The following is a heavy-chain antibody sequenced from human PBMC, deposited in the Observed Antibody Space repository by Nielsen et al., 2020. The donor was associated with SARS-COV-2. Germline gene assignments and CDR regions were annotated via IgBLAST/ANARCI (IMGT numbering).Heavy chain of an antibody. Sequence: ASVKVSCKASGYTFTSYYIHWVRQAPGQGLEWMGIINPSGGSTSYAQKFQGRVTMTRDTSTSTVYMELSSLRSEDTAVYYCAREGILTGPDYWGQGTLVTVSS. J-gene: IGHJ4*02. CDR2: INPSGGST. V-gene: IGHV1-46*01. D-gene: IGHD3-9*01. CDR3: AREGILTGPDY. CDR1: GYTFTSYY.